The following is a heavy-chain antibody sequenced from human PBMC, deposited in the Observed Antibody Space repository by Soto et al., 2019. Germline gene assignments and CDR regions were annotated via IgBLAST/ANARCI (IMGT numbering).Heavy chain of an antibody. V-gene: IGHV1-2*04. J-gene: IGHJ6*02. Sequence: ASVKVSCKASGYTFTGYYMHWVRQAPGQGLEWMGWINPNSGGTNYAQKFQGWVTMTRDTSISTAYMELSRLRSDDTAVYYCARDLKSSSWPPHRMDVWGQGTTVTGSS. D-gene: IGHD6-13*01. CDR2: INPNSGGT. CDR3: ARDLKSSSWPPHRMDV. CDR1: GYTFTGYY.